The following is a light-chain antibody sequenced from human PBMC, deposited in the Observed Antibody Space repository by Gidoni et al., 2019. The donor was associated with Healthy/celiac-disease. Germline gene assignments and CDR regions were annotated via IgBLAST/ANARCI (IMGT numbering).Light chain of an antibody. V-gene: IGKV1-33*01. Sequence: DIQMTQSPSSLSASVGDRVTITCQASQDISNYLNWYQQKPGKAPKLLIYDASNLETGVPSRFSGSGSGTDFTFTISSLQPEDIATYYCQQYDNLPLLFXGXTKVEIK. CDR1: QDISNY. CDR2: DAS. J-gene: IGKJ4*01. CDR3: QQYDNLPLL.